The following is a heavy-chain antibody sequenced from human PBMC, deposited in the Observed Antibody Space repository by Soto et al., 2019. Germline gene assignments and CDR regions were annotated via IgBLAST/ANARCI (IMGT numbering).Heavy chain of an antibody. Sequence: ASVKVSCKASGYTFTGYYMHWVRRAPGQGLEWMGWINPNSGGTNYAQKFQGWVTMTRDTSISTAYMELSRLRSDDTAVYYCARDREAAAGTVWYYYYGMDVWGQGTPVIVS. V-gene: IGHV1-2*04. CDR3: ARDREAAAGTVWYYYYGMDV. J-gene: IGHJ6*02. CDR2: INPNSGGT. D-gene: IGHD6-13*01. CDR1: GYTFTGYY.